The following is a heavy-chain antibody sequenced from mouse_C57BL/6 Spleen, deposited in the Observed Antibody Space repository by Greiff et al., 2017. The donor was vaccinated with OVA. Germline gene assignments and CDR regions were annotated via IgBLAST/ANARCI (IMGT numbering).Heavy chain of an antibody. CDR1: GYSITSGYY. J-gene: IGHJ2*01. V-gene: IGHV3-6*01. D-gene: IGHD2-5*01. CDR2: ISYDGSN. CDR3: ARETYYSNYDYFDY. Sequence: EVKLVESGPGLVKPSQSLSLTCSVTGYSITSGYYWNWIRQFPGNKLEWMGYISYDGSNNYNPSLKNRISITRDTSKNQFFLKLNSVTTEDTATYYCARETYYSNYDYFDYWGQGTTLTVSS.